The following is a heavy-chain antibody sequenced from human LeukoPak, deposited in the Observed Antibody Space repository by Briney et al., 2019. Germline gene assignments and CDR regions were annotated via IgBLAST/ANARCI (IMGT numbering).Heavy chain of an antibody. Sequence: PGGSLRLSCAASGLTFSSYEMNWVRQAPGKGLEWVSYISSSDSTIYYADSVKGRFTISRDNAKNSLYLQMNSLRAEDTAVYYCAREWYYYGSGTDYWGQGTLVTVSS. V-gene: IGHV3-48*03. J-gene: IGHJ4*02. D-gene: IGHD3-10*01. CDR3: AREWYYYGSGTDY. CDR1: GLTFSSYE. CDR2: ISSSDSTI.